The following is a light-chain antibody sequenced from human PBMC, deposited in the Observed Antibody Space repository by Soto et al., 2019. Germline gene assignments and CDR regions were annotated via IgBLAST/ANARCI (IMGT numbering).Light chain of an antibody. CDR1: QTASTY. J-gene: IGKJ2*01. CDR3: QQSYSFPYS. CDR2: GAS. Sequence: DIPMTQSPSSLSASVGDGVTITCRATQTASTYLNWYQQKPGQAPKLLIYGASSLQSGVPSRFSGSGSGTYFTLTISSLQPEDFATYYCQQSYSFPYSFGQGTKLEIK. V-gene: IGKV1-39*01.